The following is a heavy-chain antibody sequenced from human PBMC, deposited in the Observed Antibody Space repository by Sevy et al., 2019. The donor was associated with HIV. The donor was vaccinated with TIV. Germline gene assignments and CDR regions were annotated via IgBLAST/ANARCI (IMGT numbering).Heavy chain of an antibody. CDR1: GYTFTNYG. CDR3: ARGYVGATSLDY. J-gene: IGHJ4*02. Sequence: ASVKVSCKASGYTFTNYGISLVRQVPGQGLEWMGWISAYTGNTKYAQKFQDRVTMTTDTSTSTAYMELRSLTSDDTAVYYCARGYVGATSLDYWGQGTLVTVSS. V-gene: IGHV1-18*01. CDR2: ISAYTGNT. D-gene: IGHD1-26*01.